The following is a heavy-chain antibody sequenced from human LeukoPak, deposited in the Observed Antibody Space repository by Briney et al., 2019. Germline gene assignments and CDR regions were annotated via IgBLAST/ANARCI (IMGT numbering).Heavy chain of an antibody. D-gene: IGHD3-22*01. CDR2: MNPNSGNT. Sequence: GASVKVSCKASGYTFTSYDINWVRQATGQGLEWMGWMNPNSGNTGYAQKFQGRVTMTRDTSISTAYMELSRLRSDDTAVYYCARNYDSSGYYYVIDDYWGQGTLVTVSS. V-gene: IGHV1-8*02. CDR1: GYTFTSYD. CDR3: ARNYDSSGYYYVIDDY. J-gene: IGHJ4*02.